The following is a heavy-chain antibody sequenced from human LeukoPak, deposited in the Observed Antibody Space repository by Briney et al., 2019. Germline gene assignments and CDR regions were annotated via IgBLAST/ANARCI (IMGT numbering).Heavy chain of an antibody. CDR2: ISYDGSNK. Sequence: GGSLRLSCAASGFTFSSYAMHWVRQAPGKGLGWVAVISYDGSNKYYADSVKGRFTISRDNSKNTLYLQMNSLRAEDTAVYYCARDLGDSSGYFPPYYFDYWGQGTLVTVSS. V-gene: IGHV3-30-3*01. CDR1: GFTFSSYA. CDR3: ARDLGDSSGYFPPYYFDY. D-gene: IGHD3-22*01. J-gene: IGHJ4*02.